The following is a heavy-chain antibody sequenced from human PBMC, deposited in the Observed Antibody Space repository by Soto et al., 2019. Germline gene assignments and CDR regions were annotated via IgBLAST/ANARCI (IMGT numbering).Heavy chain of an antibody. Sequence: EVQLVESGGNLVQPGGSLRLSCAASGFTFSNYFMHWVRQAPGKGLVWVSRINSDGSTTSYADSVKGRFIISRDNAKNTLYLQMNSLRAEDTAVYYCTRGNYYGMDVWGQGTTVTVSS. CDR1: GFTFSNYF. CDR3: TRGNYYGMDV. J-gene: IGHJ6*02. CDR2: INSDGSTT. V-gene: IGHV3-74*01.